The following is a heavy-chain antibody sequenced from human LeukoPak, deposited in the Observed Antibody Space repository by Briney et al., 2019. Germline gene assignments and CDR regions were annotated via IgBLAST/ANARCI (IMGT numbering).Heavy chain of an antibody. Sequence: PSETLSLTCTVSGGSISSYYWSWIRQPPGKGLAWIGYIYYSGSTNYNPSLKSRVTISVDTSKNQFSLKLSSVTAADTAVYYCARDASYCGGDCYPSYWFDPWGQGTLVTVSS. D-gene: IGHD2-21*02. CDR1: GGSISSYY. V-gene: IGHV4-59*01. CDR2: IYYSGST. CDR3: ARDASYCGGDCYPSYWFDP. J-gene: IGHJ5*02.